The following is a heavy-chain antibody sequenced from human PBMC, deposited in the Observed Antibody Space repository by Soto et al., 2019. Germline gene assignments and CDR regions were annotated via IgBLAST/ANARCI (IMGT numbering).Heavy chain of an antibody. Sequence: QVQLQESGPGLVKPSETLSLACTVSGASISTYYYSWIRQAPGKALEWIGYIYYTGITNYNPSLESQATISQDTSKNQLSLTMTSVTAADTAVYYCAITRVENHYYGGRDVWGQGTTVPVSS. CDR1: GASISTYY. D-gene: IGHD3-22*01. CDR3: AITRVENHYYGGRDV. J-gene: IGHJ6*02. V-gene: IGHV4-59*03. CDR2: IYYTGIT.